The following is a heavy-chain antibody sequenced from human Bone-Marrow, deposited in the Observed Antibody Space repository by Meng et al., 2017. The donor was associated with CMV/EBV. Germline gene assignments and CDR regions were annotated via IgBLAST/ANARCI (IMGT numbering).Heavy chain of an antibody. CDR3: AKAKSELLWFGELDV. CDR2: ISSSSSYI. Sequence: GGSLRLSCAASGFTFSSYSMNWVRQAPGKGLEWVSSISSSSSYIYYADSVKGRFTISRDNAKNSLYLQMNSLRAEDTAVYYCAKAKSELLWFGELDVWGQGTTVTVSS. D-gene: IGHD3-10*01. V-gene: IGHV3-21*01. J-gene: IGHJ6*02. CDR1: GFTFSSYS.